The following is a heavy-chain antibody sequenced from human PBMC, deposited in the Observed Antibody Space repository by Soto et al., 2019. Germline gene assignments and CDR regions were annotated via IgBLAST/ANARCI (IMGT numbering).Heavy chain of an antibody. V-gene: IGHV3-21*01. CDR3: VRARSTDSRPDY. CDR2: ITSSSSYI. D-gene: IGHD3-22*01. Sequence: GGSLRLSCAASGFTFSLYSMIWVRQAPGKGLEWVASITSSSSYIYYEDSLKGRFTISRDNAKNSLFLQLDSLRAEDTAVYFCVRARSTDSRPDYWGQGTRVTVSS. CDR1: GFTFSLYS. J-gene: IGHJ4*02.